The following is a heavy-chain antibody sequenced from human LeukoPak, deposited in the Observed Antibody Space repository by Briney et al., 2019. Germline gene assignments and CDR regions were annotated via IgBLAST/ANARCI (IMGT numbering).Heavy chain of an antibody. CDR3: AIQPKVPAARMGYYYMDV. V-gene: IGHV1-2*02. J-gene: IGHJ6*03. Sequence: ASVKVSCKASGYTFTGYYMHWVRQAPGQGLEWMGWINPNSGGTNYAQKFQGRVTMTRDTSISTAYMELSRLRSDDTAVYYCAIQPKVPAARMGYYYMDVWGKGTTVTVSS. D-gene: IGHD2-2*01. CDR1: GYTFTGYY. CDR2: INPNSGGT.